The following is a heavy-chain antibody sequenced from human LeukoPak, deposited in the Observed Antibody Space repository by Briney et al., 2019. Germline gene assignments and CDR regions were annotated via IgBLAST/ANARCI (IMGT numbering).Heavy chain of an antibody. CDR3: ARDCRAAMVSDWFDP. V-gene: IGHV1-18*03. Sequence: ASVKVSCKASGYTFTSYGISWVRQPPGQGLEWMGWISAYNGNTNYAQKLQGRVTITTDTSTSTVYMDLRSLRSADMAVYYCARDCRAAMVSDWFDPWGQGTLVTVSS. D-gene: IGHD5-18*01. CDR1: GYTFTSYG. J-gene: IGHJ5*02. CDR2: ISAYNGNT.